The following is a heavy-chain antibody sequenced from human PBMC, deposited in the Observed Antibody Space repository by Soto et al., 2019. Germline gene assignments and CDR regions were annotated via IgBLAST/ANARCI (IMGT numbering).Heavy chain of an antibody. V-gene: IGHV3-21*04. CDR2: ISSSGSTI. CDR1: GCTCSGYG. D-gene: IGHD3-10*02. CDR3: ARDVRGNYYYYMDV. J-gene: IGHJ6*03. Sequence: PGRPRTLARGSSGCTCSGYGTNHARQAPWKGLESVSSISSSGSTIYYADSVKGRFTISRDNAKNSLYLQMNSLRTEDTAVYYCARDVRGNYYYYMDVWGKGTTVTVPS.